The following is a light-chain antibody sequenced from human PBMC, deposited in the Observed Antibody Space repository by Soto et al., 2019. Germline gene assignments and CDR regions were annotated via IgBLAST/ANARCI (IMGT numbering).Light chain of an antibody. CDR3: QQVNSFPST. Sequence: IQLTQSPSSLSASLGDGVTITCRASQGISSHLAWYQQKPGKAPKLLIYAASTLQTGVPSRFSGGGSGTDFTLTLSSLQPEDFATYYCQQVNSFPSTFGQGTRLEIK. CDR1: QGISSH. CDR2: AAS. J-gene: IGKJ5*01. V-gene: IGKV1-9*01.